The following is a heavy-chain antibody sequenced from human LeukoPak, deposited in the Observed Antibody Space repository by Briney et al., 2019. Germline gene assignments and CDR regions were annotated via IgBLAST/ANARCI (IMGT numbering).Heavy chain of an antibody. CDR2: IYYGGST. V-gene: IGHV4-30-4*01. CDR1: GGSISSGDYY. D-gene: IGHD5-12*01. Sequence: PSQTLSLTCTVSGGSISSGDYYWSWIRQPPGKGLEWIGYIYYGGSTYYNPSLKSRVTISVDTSKNQFSLKLSSVTAADTAVYYCARGGSGYGGRGDYWGQGTLVTVSS. CDR3: ARGGSGYGGRGDY. J-gene: IGHJ4*02.